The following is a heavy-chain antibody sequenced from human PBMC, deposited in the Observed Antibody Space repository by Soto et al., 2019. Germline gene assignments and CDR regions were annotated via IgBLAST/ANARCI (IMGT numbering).Heavy chain of an antibody. J-gene: IGHJ5*02. CDR2: ISSSGSTI. V-gene: IGHV3-11*01. D-gene: IGHD3-22*01. CDR1: GFTFSDYY. CDR3: AGDRGYYDSSGYYRT. Sequence: GGSLRLSCAASGFTFSDYYMSWIRQAPGKGLEWVSYISSSGSTIYYADSVKGRFTISRDNAKNSLYLQMNSLRAEDTAVYYCAGDRGYYDSSGYYRTWGQGTLVTVSS.